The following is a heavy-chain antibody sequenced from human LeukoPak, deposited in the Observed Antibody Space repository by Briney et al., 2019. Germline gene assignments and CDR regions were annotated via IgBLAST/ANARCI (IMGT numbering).Heavy chain of an antibody. Sequence: ETLSLTCAVSGGSISSSNWWSWVRQPPGKGLEWVSAISGSGGSTYYADSVKGRFTISRDNSKNTLYLQMNSLRAEDTAVYFCAKRYYQDSSGYLGSIDYWGQGTLVTVSS. D-gene: IGHD3-22*01. CDR2: ISGSGGST. CDR3: AKRYYQDSSGYLGSIDY. J-gene: IGHJ4*02. CDR1: GGSISSSN. V-gene: IGHV3-23*01.